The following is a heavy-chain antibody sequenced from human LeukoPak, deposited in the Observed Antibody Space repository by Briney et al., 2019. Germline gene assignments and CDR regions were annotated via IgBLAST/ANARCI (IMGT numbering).Heavy chain of an antibody. V-gene: IGHV3-7*01. CDR3: ARVVVGASEISYDAFDI. Sequence: GGSLRLSCAASGFTFSSYAMSWVRQAPGKGLEWVANIKQDGSEKYYVDSVKGRFTISRDNAKNSLYLQMNSLRAEDTAVYYCARVVVGASEISYDAFDIWGQGTMVTVSS. D-gene: IGHD1-26*01. CDR1: GFTFSSYA. CDR2: IKQDGSEK. J-gene: IGHJ3*02.